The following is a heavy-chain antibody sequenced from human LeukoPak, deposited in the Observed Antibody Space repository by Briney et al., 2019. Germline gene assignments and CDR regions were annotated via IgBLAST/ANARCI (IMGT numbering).Heavy chain of an antibody. CDR2: IFYSGST. J-gene: IGHJ4*02. D-gene: IGHD3-10*01. CDR3: ARHRIVVGGYRYYGSGSYFDY. V-gene: IGHV4-39*01. Sequence: SETLSLTCTVSGGSISTSNYYWGWIRQPPGKGLEWIGNIFYSGSTYYSPSVKSRVTISVDTSKNQFSLKLSSVTAADTAVYYCARHRIVVGGYRYYGSGSYFDYWGQGTLVTVSS. CDR1: GGSISTSNYY.